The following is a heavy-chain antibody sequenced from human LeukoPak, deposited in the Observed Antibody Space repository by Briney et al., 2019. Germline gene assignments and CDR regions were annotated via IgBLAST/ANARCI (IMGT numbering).Heavy chain of an antibody. D-gene: IGHD3-22*01. CDR3: AGHHYYDSSGYIDY. CDR1: GDSISGQRHH. Sequence: SETLSLTCTVSGDSISGQRHHWNWIRQPPGKGLEWIGYIYYSGSTNYNPSLKSRVTISVDTSKNQFSLKLSSVTAADTAVYYCAGHHYYDSSGYIDYWGQGTLVTVSS. J-gene: IGHJ4*02. CDR2: IYYSGST. V-gene: IGHV4-61*01.